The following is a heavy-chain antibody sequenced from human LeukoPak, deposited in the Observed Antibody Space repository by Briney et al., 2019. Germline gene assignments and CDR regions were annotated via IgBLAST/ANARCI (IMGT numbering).Heavy chain of an antibody. CDR3: ARFDSSRWYGIHY. CDR2: IYSGGNT. J-gene: IGHJ4*02. Sequence: GGSLRLSCAPSGFTVSSNYMGGVRQAPGKGLEWVSVIYSGGNTYYADSVKGRFTISRDNSRNTMDLQMNSLRAEDTAVYYFARFDSSRWYGIHYWGQGTLVTVSS. V-gene: IGHV3-53*01. CDR1: GFTVSSNY. D-gene: IGHD6-13*01.